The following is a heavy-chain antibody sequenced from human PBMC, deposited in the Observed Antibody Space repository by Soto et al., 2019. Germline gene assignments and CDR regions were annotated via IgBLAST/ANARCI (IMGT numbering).Heavy chain of an antibody. CDR2: SSGSDGKT. Sequence: GGSLRLSCAASGFSFGSYALSWVRQAPGKGLEWVSTSSGSDGKTFYADSVKGRFSISRDTSQSTLYLQMNSLRADDTAMYYCARWSYLDYWGQGTRVTVSS. CDR1: GFSFGSYA. V-gene: IGHV3-23*01. D-gene: IGHD3-3*01. J-gene: IGHJ4*02. CDR3: ARWSYLDY.